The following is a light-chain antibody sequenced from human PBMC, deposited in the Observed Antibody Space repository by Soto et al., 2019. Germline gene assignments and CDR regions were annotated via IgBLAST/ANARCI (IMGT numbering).Light chain of an antibody. CDR2: RAS. CDR1: QSVSSDY. CDR3: QQYGSSPLT. Sequence: EIVLTQSPGTLSLSLGERATLSCRASQSVSSDYVAWYRQKPGQVPTVLIYRASTRATGIPDRFSGSGSGTDFTLTISRVELEDFAVYFCQQYGSSPLTFGGGTRVEIK. J-gene: IGKJ4*01. V-gene: IGKV3-20*01.